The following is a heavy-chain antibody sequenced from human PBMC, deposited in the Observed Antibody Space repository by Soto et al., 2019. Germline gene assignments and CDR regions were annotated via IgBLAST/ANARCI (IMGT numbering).Heavy chain of an antibody. D-gene: IGHD3-9*01. J-gene: IGHJ5*02. CDR3: AREGRDILTGYYLSLPAP. Sequence: ASVKVSCKASGYTFTSYDINWVRQATGQGLEWMGWMNPNSGNTGYAQKFQGRVTMTRNTSISTAYMELSSLRSEDTAVYYCAREGRDILTGYYLSLPAPWGQGTLVTVSS. CDR2: MNPNSGNT. V-gene: IGHV1-8*01. CDR1: GYTFTSYD.